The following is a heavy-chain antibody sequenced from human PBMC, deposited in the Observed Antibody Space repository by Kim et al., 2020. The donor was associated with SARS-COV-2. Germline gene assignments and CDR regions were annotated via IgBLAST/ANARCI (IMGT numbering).Heavy chain of an antibody. J-gene: IGHJ4*02. CDR3: TSIVLTYFDY. Sequence: ETVDYAAPVKGRFIISRDDSEDTLYLEVNSLKAEDTAIYYCTSIVLTYFDYWGQGNLVTVSS. D-gene: IGHD1-26*01. CDR2: ETV. V-gene: IGHV3-15*01.